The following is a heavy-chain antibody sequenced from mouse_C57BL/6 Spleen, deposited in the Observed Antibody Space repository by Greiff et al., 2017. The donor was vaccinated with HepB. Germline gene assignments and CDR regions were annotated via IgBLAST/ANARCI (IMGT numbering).Heavy chain of an antibody. CDR2: IYYSGTI. CDR3: ARDRGYYGSDGYFDY. J-gene: IGHJ2*01. V-gene: IGHV3-5*01. Sequence: DVKLQESGPGLVKPSQTVFLTCTVTGISITTGNYRWSWIRQFPGNKLEWIGYIYYSGTITYNPSLTSRTTITRDTPKNQFFLEMNSLTAEDTATYYCARDRGYYGSDGYFDYWGQGTTLTVSS. D-gene: IGHD1-1*01. CDR1: GISITTGNYR.